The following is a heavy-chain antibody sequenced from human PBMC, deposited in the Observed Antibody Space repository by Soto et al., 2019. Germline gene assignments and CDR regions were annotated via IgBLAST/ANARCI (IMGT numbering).Heavy chain of an antibody. Sequence: QVQLQESGPGLVKPSQTLSLTCTVSGGSISSGDSYWSWIRQPPGKGLEWIGYIFYSGSTYYNPSLKSRVTISVDTSKNQFSLRLHSVTATDTAVYYCARLPYRYSGSYFGYSYYGMDVWGQGTTVTVSS. CDR1: GGSISSGDSY. J-gene: IGHJ6*02. V-gene: IGHV4-30-4*01. D-gene: IGHD1-26*01. CDR3: ARLPYRYSGSYFGYSYYGMDV. CDR2: IFYSGST.